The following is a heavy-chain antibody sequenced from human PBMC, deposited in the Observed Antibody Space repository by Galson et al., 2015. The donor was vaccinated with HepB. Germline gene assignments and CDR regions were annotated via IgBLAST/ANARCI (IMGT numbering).Heavy chain of an antibody. CDR3: ARGPNCGGGGCYFYYYYLAV. V-gene: IGHV4-31*03. CDR1: GGSISSGAYY. J-gene: IGHJ6*03. CDR2: IYYSGNT. D-gene: IGHD2-15*01. Sequence: TLSLTCSVSGGSISSGAYYWTWIRPHPEKGLEWIGYIYYSGNTYYNPSLRSRIAISVDTSKNQFSLSLSSVTAADTAVYYCARGPNCGGGGCYFYYYYLAVWGKGTTVTVSS.